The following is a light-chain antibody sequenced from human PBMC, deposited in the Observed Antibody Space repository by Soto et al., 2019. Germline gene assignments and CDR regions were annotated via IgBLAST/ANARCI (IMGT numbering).Light chain of an antibody. CDR2: GNS. CDR1: SSNIGAGYD. Sequence: QSVLTQPPSVSGAPGQSVTLPCTGSSSNIGAGYDVHWYQQLPGTAPKLLIYGNSNRPSGVPDRFSGSKSGTSASLAITGLQAEDEADYYCQSYDSSLSGWVFGGGTKVTVL. CDR3: QSYDSSLSGWV. V-gene: IGLV1-40*01. J-gene: IGLJ3*02.